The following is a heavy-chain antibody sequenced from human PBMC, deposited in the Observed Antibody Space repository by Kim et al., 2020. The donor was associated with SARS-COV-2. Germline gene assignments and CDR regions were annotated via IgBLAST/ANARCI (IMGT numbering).Heavy chain of an antibody. J-gene: IGHJ6*02. CDR1: GGSISSYY. V-gene: IGHV4-59*01. Sequence: SETLSRTCTVSGGSISSYYWSWIRQPPGKGLEWIGYIYYSGSTNYNPSLKSRVTISVDTSKNQFSLKLSSVTAADTAVYYCARVPYGSGIMDVWGQGTTVTVSS. CDR2: IYYSGST. CDR3: ARVPYGSGIMDV. D-gene: IGHD3-10*01.